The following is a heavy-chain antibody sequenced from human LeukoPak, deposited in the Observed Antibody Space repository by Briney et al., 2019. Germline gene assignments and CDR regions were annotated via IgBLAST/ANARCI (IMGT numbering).Heavy chain of an antibody. Sequence: PGGSLRLSCAASGFTFSSYSMNWVRQAPGKGLEWVSYISSSSSYIYYADSVKGRFTISRDNAKNSLYLQMNSLRAEDTAVYYCARAADCSSTSCYDYYYYGMDVWGQGTTVTVSS. CDR3: ARAADCSSTSCYDYYYYGMDV. CDR2: ISSSSSYI. CDR1: GFTFSSYS. J-gene: IGHJ6*02. D-gene: IGHD2-2*01. V-gene: IGHV3-21*01.